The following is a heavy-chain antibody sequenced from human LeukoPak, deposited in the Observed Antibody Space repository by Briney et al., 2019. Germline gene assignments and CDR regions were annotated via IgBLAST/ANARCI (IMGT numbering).Heavy chain of an antibody. D-gene: IGHD3-16*01. CDR3: TRATGTWGHDGFDI. Sequence: ASVKLSCKAYGYTFMSHGISWVRQAPGQGLEWMGWISGSSSNTNYAQRLQGRVTMTTDTSTTTAYMELRRLRSDDTAVYYCTRATGTWGHDGFDIWGQGTMVTVSS. CDR2: ISGSSSNT. J-gene: IGHJ3*02. CDR1: GYTFMSHG. V-gene: IGHV1-18*01.